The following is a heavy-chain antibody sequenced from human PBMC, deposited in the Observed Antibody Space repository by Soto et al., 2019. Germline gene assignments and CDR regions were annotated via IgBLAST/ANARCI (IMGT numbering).Heavy chain of an antibody. Sequence: LSLTCAVSGGSISSGGYSWSWIRQPPGKGLEWIGYIYHSGSTYYNPSLKSRVTISVDRSKNQSSLKLSSVTAADTAVYYCARAGAKLGIDYWGQGTLVTVSS. D-gene: IGHD7-27*01. CDR1: GGSISSGGYS. V-gene: IGHV4-30-2*01. CDR2: IYHSGST. CDR3: ARAGAKLGIDY. J-gene: IGHJ4*02.